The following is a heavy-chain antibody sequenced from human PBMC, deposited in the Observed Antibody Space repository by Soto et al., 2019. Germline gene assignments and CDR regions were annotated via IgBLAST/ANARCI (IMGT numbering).Heavy chain of an antibody. D-gene: IGHD3-3*01. CDR2: MNPNSGNT. Sequence: QVQLVQSGAEVKKPGASVKVSCKASGYTFTSYGINWVRQATGQGLEWMGWMNPNSGNTGYAQKFQGRVTMTRNTSISTAYMELSSLRSEDTAVYYCARVAYYDFWSGYYTGMDVWGQGTTVTVSS. V-gene: IGHV1-8*01. CDR1: GYTFTSYG. CDR3: ARVAYYDFWSGYYTGMDV. J-gene: IGHJ6*02.